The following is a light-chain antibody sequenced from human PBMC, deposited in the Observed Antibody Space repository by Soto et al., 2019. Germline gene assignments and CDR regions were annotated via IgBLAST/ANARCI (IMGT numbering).Light chain of an antibody. Sequence: DIQMTQSPPTLSASVGYTFTITCRASQSISSWLAWYQQKPGKAPKLLIYDASSLESGVPSRFSGSESGTEFTLTISSLQPDDFATYYCQQYSDVVRSFGQGTTGDIK. CDR3: QQYSDVVRS. CDR2: DAS. CDR1: QSISSW. J-gene: IGKJ1*01. V-gene: IGKV1-5*01.